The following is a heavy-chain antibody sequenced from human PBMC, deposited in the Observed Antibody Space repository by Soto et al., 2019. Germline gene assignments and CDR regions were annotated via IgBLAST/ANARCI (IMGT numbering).Heavy chain of an antibody. CDR2: IIPILGIA. J-gene: IGHJ4*02. CDR1: GGTFSSYT. CDR3: ARYLGGSVDY. Sequence: QVQLVQSGAEVKKPGSSVKVSCKASGGTFSSYTISWVRQAPGQGLEWMGRIIPILGIANYAQKFQGRVKITADKPTTTAYMELSSLRSEDTAVYYWARYLGGSVDYWGQGTMVTVST. V-gene: IGHV1-69*02. D-gene: IGHD1-26*01.